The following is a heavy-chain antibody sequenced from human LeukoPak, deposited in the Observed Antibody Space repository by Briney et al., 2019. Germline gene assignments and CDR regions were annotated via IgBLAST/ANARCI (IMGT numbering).Heavy chain of an antibody. CDR2: IIPIFGTA. CDR3: ARGIWNSGSYGPYYFDY. CDR1: RGTFSSYA. D-gene: IGHD6-19*01. V-gene: IGHV1-69*13. Sequence: SVKVSCKASRGTFSSYAISWVRQAPGQGLEWMGGIIPIFGTANYAQKFQGRVTITADESTSTAYMELSSLRSEDTAVYYCARGIWNSGSYGPYYFDYWGQGTLVTVSS. J-gene: IGHJ4*02.